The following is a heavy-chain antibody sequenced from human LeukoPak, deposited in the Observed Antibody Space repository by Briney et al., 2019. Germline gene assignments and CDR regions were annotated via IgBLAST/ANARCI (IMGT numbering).Heavy chain of an antibody. D-gene: IGHD3-22*01. V-gene: IGHV3-15*01. CDR3: TTDYTMIVVVMSVGAFDI. CDR2: IKSKTDGGTT. J-gene: IGHJ3*02. CDR1: GFTFSNAW. Sequence: KTGGSLRLSCAASGFTFSNAWMSWVRQAPGKGLEWVGRIKSKTDGGTTDYAAPVKGRFTISRDDSKNTLYLQMNSLKTEDTAVYYCTTDYTMIVVVMSVGAFDIWGQGTMVTVSS.